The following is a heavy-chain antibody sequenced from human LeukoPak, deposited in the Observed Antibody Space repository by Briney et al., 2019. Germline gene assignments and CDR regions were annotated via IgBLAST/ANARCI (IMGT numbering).Heavy chain of an antibody. V-gene: IGHV3-48*02. CDR3: ARERVIAAAGDGFDS. J-gene: IGHJ4*02. CDR2: ISSSSTTI. CDR1: GFIFSDYS. D-gene: IGHD2-21*01. Sequence: GGSLILSCAASGFIFSDYSMNWVRQAPGKGLEWVSYISSSSTTIFYADSVKGRFTISRDNAKNSLFLQMNGLRDEDTALYYCARERVIAAAGDGFDSWGQGTLVTVSS.